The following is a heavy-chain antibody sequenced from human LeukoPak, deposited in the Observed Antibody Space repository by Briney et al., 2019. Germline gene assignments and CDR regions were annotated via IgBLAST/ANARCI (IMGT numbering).Heavy chain of an antibody. J-gene: IGHJ3*02. CDR1: GFTFSSYA. V-gene: IGHV3-30*04. Sequence: GGSLRLSCAASGFTFSSYAMHWVRQAPGKGLEWVAVISYDGGDKYYADSVKGRFTISRDNSKNTLYLQMDSLRPEDTAVYYCARVLGELSTDAFDIWGQGTMVTVSS. D-gene: IGHD3-16*02. CDR2: ISYDGGDK. CDR3: ARVLGELSTDAFDI.